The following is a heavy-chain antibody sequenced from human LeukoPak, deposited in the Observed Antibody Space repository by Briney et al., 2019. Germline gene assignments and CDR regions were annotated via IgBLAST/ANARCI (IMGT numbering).Heavy chain of an antibody. CDR1: GGSISSHF. V-gene: IGHV4-59*08. Sequence: SETLSLTCTVSGGSISSHFWSWMRQPPGKGLEWIGYIYYSGSTSYNPSLKSRVTILVDTSKNQFSLKLRSVTAADTAVYYCARHERDVSLDHAFDIWGQGTMVTVSS. D-gene: IGHD5-24*01. CDR2: IYYSGST. CDR3: ARHERDVSLDHAFDI. J-gene: IGHJ3*02.